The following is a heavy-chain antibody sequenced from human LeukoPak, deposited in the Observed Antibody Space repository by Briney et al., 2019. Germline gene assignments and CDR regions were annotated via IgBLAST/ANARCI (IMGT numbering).Heavy chain of an antibody. V-gene: IGHV3-21*04. CDR3: AKDQTYGIAAGYYFDY. CDR1: GFTFSSYS. J-gene: IGHJ4*02. CDR2: ISSSSSYI. D-gene: IGHD6-25*01. Sequence: GGSLRLSCAASGFTFSSYSMNWVRQAPGKGLEWVSSISSSSSYIYYADSVKGRFTISRDNSKNTLYLQMNSLRAEDTAVYYCAKDQTYGIAAGYYFDYWGQGTLVTVSS.